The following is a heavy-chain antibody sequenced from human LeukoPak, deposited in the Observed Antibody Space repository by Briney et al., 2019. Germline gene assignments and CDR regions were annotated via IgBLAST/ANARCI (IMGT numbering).Heavy chain of an antibody. CDR1: GFTFSSYA. J-gene: IGHJ4*02. V-gene: IGHV3-30*14. Sequence: GGSLRLSCAASGFTFSSYAMHWVRQAPGKGLEWVAVISYDGSNKYYADSVKGRFTISRDTSKNTLYLQMNSLRAEDTAVYYCARDQGSPSDYWGQGTLVTVSS. D-gene: IGHD6-19*01. CDR2: ISYDGSNK. CDR3: ARDQGSPSDY.